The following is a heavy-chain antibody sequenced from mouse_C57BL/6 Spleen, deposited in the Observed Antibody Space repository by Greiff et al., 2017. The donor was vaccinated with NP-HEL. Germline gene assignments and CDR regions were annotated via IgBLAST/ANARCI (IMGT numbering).Heavy chain of an antibody. CDR1: GFSFTSYA. D-gene: IGHD4-1*01. CDR3: ARTGPYYFDD. CDR2: IWTGGGT. Sequence: QVQLKESGPGLVAPSQSLSITCTVSGFSFTSYALSWVRQPPGKGLEWLGEIWTGGGTNYNSALKSKLSISKDNSKSQVFLKMNSLQTDDTARYYCARTGPYYFDDWGQGTTLTVSS. J-gene: IGHJ2*01. V-gene: IGHV2-9-1*01.